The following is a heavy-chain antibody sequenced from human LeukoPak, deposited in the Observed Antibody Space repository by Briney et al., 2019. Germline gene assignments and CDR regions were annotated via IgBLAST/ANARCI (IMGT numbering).Heavy chain of an antibody. Sequence: SETLSLTCTVSGGSIRSYYWSWIRQPPGKGLEWIGYIYDSGSTNYNPSLKSRVTISVDTSKNQFSLRLSSVTAADTAVYYCARDRIAHAGLDYWGQGTLVTVSS. J-gene: IGHJ4*02. CDR2: IYDSGST. V-gene: IGHV4-59*01. CDR3: ARDRIAHAGLDY. CDR1: GGSIRSYY.